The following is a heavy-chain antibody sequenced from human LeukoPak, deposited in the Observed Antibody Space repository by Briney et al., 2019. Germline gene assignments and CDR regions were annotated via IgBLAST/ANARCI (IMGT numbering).Heavy chain of an antibody. CDR2: ISSTGAYI. V-gene: IGHV3-21*01. J-gene: IGHJ4*02. Sequence: GGSLRLSCAASGFILSNYRMNWVRQAPGKGLEWVSSISSTGAYIYYADSLKGRFTISRDNAKNSLYLQMNSLRADDTAVYYCARGLAAAGTRGPYWGQGTLVTVSS. D-gene: IGHD6-13*01. CDR1: GFILSNYR. CDR3: ARGLAAAGTRGPY.